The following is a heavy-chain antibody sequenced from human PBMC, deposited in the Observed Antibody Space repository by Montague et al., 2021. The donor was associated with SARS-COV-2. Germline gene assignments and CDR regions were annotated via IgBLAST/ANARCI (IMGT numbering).Heavy chain of an antibody. J-gene: IGHJ5*02. V-gene: IGHV4-4*02. D-gene: IGHD1-26*01. CDR2: IYNSGTT. CDR1: GGSVSSDNW. Sequence: SETLSLTCTVSGGSVSSDNWWTWVRQPPGKGLEWIGEIYNSGTTNYNPSLQSRVTISVDKSRNHLSLNLRSVTAADTAMYYYALPLGGARFDPWGQGILVTVSS. CDR3: ALPLGGARFDP.